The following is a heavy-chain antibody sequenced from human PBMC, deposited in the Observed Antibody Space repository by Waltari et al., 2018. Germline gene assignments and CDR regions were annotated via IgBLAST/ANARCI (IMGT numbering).Heavy chain of an antibody. CDR2: INPSGGRT. D-gene: IGHD2-2*01. CDR3: ARGGFIVVVPAAHTLFDY. Sequence: QVQLVQSGAEVKKPGASVKVSCKASGYTFTSYYMHWVRQAPGQGLEWMGIINPSGGRTSYAQKFQGRVTMTRDTSTSTVYMELSSLRSEDTAVYYCARGGFIVVVPAAHTLFDYWGQGTLVTVSS. J-gene: IGHJ4*02. V-gene: IGHV1-46*01. CDR1: GYTFTSYY.